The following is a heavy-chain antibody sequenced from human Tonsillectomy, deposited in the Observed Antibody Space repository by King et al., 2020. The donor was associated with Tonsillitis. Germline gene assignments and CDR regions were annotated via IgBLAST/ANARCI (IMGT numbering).Heavy chain of an antibody. CDR3: ARHQSRDYFDSSGSDAFDI. V-gene: IGHV4-39*01. Sequence: QLQESGPGLVKPSETLSLTCTVSGGSISSSSYYWGWIRQPPGKGLEWIGSIYYSGNTYYNPSLKSRVTISVDTSKNQFSLEVSSVTAAEPAVYYCARHQSRDYFDSSGSDAFDIWGQGTMVTVSS. J-gene: IGHJ3*02. D-gene: IGHD3-22*01. CDR1: GGSISSSSYY. CDR2: IYYSGNT.